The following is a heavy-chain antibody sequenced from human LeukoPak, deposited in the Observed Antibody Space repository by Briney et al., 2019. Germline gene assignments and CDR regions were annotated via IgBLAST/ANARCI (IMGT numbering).Heavy chain of an antibody. Sequence: PSETLSLTCTVSGGSISSGGYYWSWIRQHPGKGLEWIGYIYYSGSTYYDPSLKSRVTISVDTSKNQFSLKLSSVTAADTAVYYCARGVSYDILTGYYPYFDYWGQGTLVTVSS. CDR1: GGSISSGGYY. D-gene: IGHD3-9*01. CDR3: ARGVSYDILTGYYPYFDY. V-gene: IGHV4-31*03. CDR2: IYYSGST. J-gene: IGHJ4*02.